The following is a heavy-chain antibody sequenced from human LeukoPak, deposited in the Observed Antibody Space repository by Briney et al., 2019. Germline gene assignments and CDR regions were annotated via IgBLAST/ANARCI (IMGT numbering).Heavy chain of an antibody. Sequence: GGSLRLSCAASGFTFNNYWMTWVRQAPGKGLEWVGNINLDGSDKYYGDSVKGRFTISRDNAKNSLYLQMNSLRAEDTAVYYCAKDSSDYYFDYWGQGTLVTVSS. D-gene: IGHD3-22*01. CDR1: GFTFNNYW. CDR2: INLDGSDK. V-gene: IGHV3-7*01. J-gene: IGHJ4*02. CDR3: AKDSSDYYFDY.